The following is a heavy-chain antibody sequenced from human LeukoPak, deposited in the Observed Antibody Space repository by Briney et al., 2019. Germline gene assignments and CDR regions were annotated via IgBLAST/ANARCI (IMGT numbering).Heavy chain of an antibody. D-gene: IGHD6-19*01. V-gene: IGHV3-21*01. CDR3: ARDLDAAVAGFDY. CDR2: ISSSSYI. CDR1: GFTFSSYS. Sequence: PGGSLRLSCAASGFTFSSYSMNWVRQAPGKGLEWVSSISSSSYIYYADSVKGRFTISRDNAKNSLYLQMNSLRAEDTAVYYCARDLDAAVAGFDYWGQGTLVTVSS. J-gene: IGHJ4*02.